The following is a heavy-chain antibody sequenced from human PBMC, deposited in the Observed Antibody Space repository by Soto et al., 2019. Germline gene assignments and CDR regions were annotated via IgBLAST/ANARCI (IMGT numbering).Heavy chain of an antibody. J-gene: IGHJ6*04. CDR1: GFTFSSYS. Sequence: PGGSLRLSCAASGFTFSSYSMNWVRQAPGKGLEWVSSISSSSSYIYYADSVKGRFTISRDNAKNSLYLQMNSLRAEDTAVYYCARGRYCSGGSCYSIYYYYGMDVWGKGTTVTVSS. V-gene: IGHV3-21*01. CDR2: ISSSSSYI. CDR3: ARGRYCSGGSCYSIYYYYGMDV. D-gene: IGHD2-15*01.